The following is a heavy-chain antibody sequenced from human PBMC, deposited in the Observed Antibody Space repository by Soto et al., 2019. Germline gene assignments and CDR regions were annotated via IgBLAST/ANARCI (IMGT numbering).Heavy chain of an antibody. J-gene: IGHJ6*02. Sequence: QVQLVQSGAEVKKPGASVKVSCKASGYTFTGYYMHWVRQAPGQGLEWMGWINPNSGGTNYAQKFQGWVTMTRDTSISTAYMELSRLRSDDTAVYYCAREVAVPDYYYGMDVWGQGTTVTVSS. CDR2: INPNSGGT. V-gene: IGHV1-2*04. D-gene: IGHD2-2*01. CDR3: AREVAVPDYYYGMDV. CDR1: GYTFTGYY.